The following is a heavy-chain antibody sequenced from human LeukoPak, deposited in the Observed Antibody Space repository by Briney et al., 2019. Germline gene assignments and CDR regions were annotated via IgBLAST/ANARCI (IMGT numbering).Heavy chain of an antibody. V-gene: IGHV3-30*01. D-gene: IGHD5-24*01. CDR1: GFTFSSYA. CDR3: AIPGGDGYKGRYFQH. Sequence: PGRSLRLSCAASGFTFSSYAMHWVRQAPGKGLEWVAVISYDGSNKYYADSVKGRFTISRDNSKNTLYLQMNSLRAEDTAVYYCAIPGGDGYKGRYFQHWGQGTLVTVSS. CDR2: ISYDGSNK. J-gene: IGHJ1*01.